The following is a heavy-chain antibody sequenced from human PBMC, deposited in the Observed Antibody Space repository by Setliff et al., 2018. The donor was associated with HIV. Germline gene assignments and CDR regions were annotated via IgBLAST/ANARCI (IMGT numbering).Heavy chain of an antibody. Sequence: GASVKVSCKASGYKFTGHHIQWLRQAPGQGLEWMGRINPNMGDTQYAQKFQGRIIMTRDTSTSTVYMELSSLRSEDTAVYYCARAGRSGSYNHYYYYYMDVWGKGTTVTVSS. D-gene: IGHD1-26*01. J-gene: IGHJ6*03. CDR3: ARAGRSGSYNHYYYYYMDV. V-gene: IGHV1-2*06. CDR1: GYKFTGHH. CDR2: INPNMGDT.